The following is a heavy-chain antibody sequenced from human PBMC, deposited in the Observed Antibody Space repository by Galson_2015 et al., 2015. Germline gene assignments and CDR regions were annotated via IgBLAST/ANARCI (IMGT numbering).Heavy chain of an antibody. CDR3: AGLSSGWYVEDY. CDR2: IKQDGSEK. J-gene: IGHJ4*02. CDR1: GFTFSSYW. V-gene: IGHV3-7*01. Sequence: SLRLSCAASGFTFSSYWMSWVRQAPGKGLEWVANIKQDGSEKYYVDSVKGRFTISRDNAKNSLYLQMNSLRAEDTAVYYCAGLSSGWYVEDYWGQGTLVTVSS. D-gene: IGHD6-19*01.